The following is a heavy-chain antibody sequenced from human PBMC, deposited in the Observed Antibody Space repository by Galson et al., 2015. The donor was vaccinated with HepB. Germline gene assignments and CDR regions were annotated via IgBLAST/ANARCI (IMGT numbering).Heavy chain of an antibody. J-gene: IGHJ2*01. CDR1: GYTFTGYY. D-gene: IGHD6-13*01. Sequence: SVKVSCKASGYTFTGYYMHWVRQAPGQGPEWMGWINPNSGGTKYVQKFQGRVTMTRDTSISTAYMELSRLRYDDTAVYYCARDGSSSWPDWYFDLWGRGTLVTVSS. CDR3: ARDGSSSWPDWYFDL. V-gene: IGHV1-2*02. CDR2: INPNSGGT.